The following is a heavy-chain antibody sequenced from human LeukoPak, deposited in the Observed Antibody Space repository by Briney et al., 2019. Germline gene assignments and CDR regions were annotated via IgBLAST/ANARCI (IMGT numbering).Heavy chain of an antibody. CDR3: ATERSVSSRSSDNWFDP. Sequence: ASVKVSCKVSGYTLSELSMHWVRQAPGKGLEWMGGFDPEEGEKIYAQKFQGRVTMTEDTSTDTAYMELSSLRSEETAVYFCATERSVSSRSSDNWFDPWGQGTLVIVSS. J-gene: IGHJ5*02. V-gene: IGHV1-24*01. CDR1: GYTLSELS. CDR2: FDPEEGEK. D-gene: IGHD6-6*01.